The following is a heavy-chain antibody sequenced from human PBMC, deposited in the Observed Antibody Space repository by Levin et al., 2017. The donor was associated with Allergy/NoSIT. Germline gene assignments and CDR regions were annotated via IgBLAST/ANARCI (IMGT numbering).Heavy chain of an antibody. CDR1: GFTFSSYA. D-gene: IGHD3-22*01. CDR3: AKSQYYYDSSGYPNFDY. J-gene: IGHJ4*02. V-gene: IGHV3-23*01. Sequence: HPGGSLRLSCAASGFTFSSYAMSWVRQAPGKGLEWVSAISGSGGSTYYADSVKGRFTISRDNSKNTLYLQMNSLRAEDTAVYYCAKSQYYYDSSGYPNFDYWGQGTLVTVSS. CDR2: ISGSGGST.